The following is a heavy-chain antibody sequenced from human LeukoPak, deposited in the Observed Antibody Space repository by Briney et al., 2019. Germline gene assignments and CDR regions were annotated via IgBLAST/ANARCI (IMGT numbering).Heavy chain of an antibody. Sequence: SETLSLTCTVSGGSISSGDYYWSWIPQHPGKGLEWIGYIYYSGSTYYNPSLKRRVTISVEMYKNKFSLKLRSVTAADTAVYYCAIESLYFSSTSCNKYFDYWGKGTLVTVSS. J-gene: IGHJ4*02. D-gene: IGHD2-2*01. CDR2: IYYSGST. V-gene: IGHV4-31*03. CDR3: AIESLYFSSTSCNKYFDY. CDR1: GGSISSGDYY.